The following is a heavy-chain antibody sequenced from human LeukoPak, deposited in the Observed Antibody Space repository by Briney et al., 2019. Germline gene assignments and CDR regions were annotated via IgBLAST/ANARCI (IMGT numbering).Heavy chain of an antibody. Sequence: GGSLRLSCAASGFTFSSYEMNWVRQAPGKGLEWVSYISSSGSTIYYADSVKGRFTISRDNAKNSLYLQMNSLRAEDTAVYYCARGMRRDGYNSLDYWGQGTLVTVSS. J-gene: IGHJ4*02. CDR2: ISSSGSTI. CDR3: ARGMRRDGYNSLDY. D-gene: IGHD5-24*01. V-gene: IGHV3-48*03. CDR1: GFTFSSYE.